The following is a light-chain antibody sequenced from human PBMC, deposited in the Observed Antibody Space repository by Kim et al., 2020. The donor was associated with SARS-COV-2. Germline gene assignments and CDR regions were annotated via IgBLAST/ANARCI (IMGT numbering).Light chain of an antibody. CDR3: GTWDNSLSAGV. CDR2: DNI. Sequence: QSVLTQPPSVSAAPGQKVTISCSGSNSNIGNNYVSWYQQFPGTAPKLLIYDNINRPSGIPDRFSGSKSGTSATLSITGLQTGDEADYYCGTWDNSLSAGVFGGGTQMTVL. J-gene: IGLJ2*01. V-gene: IGLV1-51*01. CDR1: NSNIGNNY.